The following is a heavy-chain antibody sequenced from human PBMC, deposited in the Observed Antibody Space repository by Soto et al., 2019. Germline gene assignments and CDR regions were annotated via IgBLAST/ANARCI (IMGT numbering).Heavy chain of an antibody. CDR1: GFTFSDYY. D-gene: IGHD1-26*01. J-gene: IGHJ6*02. V-gene: IGHV3-11*06. Sequence: QVQLVESGGGLVKPGGSLRLSCAASGFTFSDYYMTWIRQAPGKGLEWVSFISTVSSATNYADSVKGRFTISRDNAKNLVYLQMVSLRAEDTAVYYCAIYSGSYLSAYFYGMDVWGQGATVTVSS. CDR2: ISTVSSAT. CDR3: AIYSGSYLSAYFYGMDV.